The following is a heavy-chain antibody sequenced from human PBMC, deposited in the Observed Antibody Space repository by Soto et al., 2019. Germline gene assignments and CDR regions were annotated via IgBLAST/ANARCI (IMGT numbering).Heavy chain of an antibody. CDR3: VKGEYYYDSSGYYPFDY. CDR1: GFTFSSYA. J-gene: IGHJ4*02. D-gene: IGHD3-22*01. CDR2: ISTNGGST. V-gene: IGHV3-64D*06. Sequence: GGSLRLSCSASGFTFSSYAMHWVRQAPGKGLEYVSSISTNGGSTHYAESVKGRFTISRDNSKNTQYLQMRSLRADDSAVYYCVKGEYYYDSSGYYPFDYWGQGT.